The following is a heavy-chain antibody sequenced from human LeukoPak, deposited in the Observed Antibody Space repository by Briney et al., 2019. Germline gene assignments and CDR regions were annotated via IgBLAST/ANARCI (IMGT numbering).Heavy chain of an antibody. Sequence: ASVKVSCKASGYTFTGYYMHWVRQAPGQGLEWIGWINPNSGGTNYAQKFQGRVTMTRDTSISTAYMELSRLRSDDTAVYYCARSFLSFGYCSSTSCYRDMDVWGKGTTVTVSS. CDR1: GYTFTGYY. V-gene: IGHV1-2*02. D-gene: IGHD2-2*03. CDR3: ARSFLSFGYCSSTSCYRDMDV. J-gene: IGHJ6*03. CDR2: INPNSGGT.